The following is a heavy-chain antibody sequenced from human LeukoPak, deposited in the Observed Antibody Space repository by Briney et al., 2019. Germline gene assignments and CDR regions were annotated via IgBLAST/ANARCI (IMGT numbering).Heavy chain of an antibody. J-gene: IGHJ4*02. V-gene: IGHV4-30-2*01. CDR3: ARDPTTTVVNHGFDY. CDR2: IYHSGST. CDR1: GGSISSGGYY. D-gene: IGHD4-23*01. Sequence: SETLSLTCTVSGGSISSGGYYWSWIRQPPGKGLEWIGYIYHSGSTYYNPSLKSRVTISVDRSKNQFSLKLSSVTAAETAVYYCARDPTTTVVNHGFDYWGQGTLVTVSS.